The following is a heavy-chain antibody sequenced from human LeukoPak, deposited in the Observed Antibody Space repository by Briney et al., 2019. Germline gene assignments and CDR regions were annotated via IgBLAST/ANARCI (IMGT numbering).Heavy chain of an antibody. D-gene: IGHD5-12*01. CDR3: AREGGSTDY. V-gene: IGHV4-30-4*08. CDR2: IYYSGST. J-gene: IGHJ4*02. Sequence: SETLSLTCTVSCGSIRSGDYYWSWIRQPPGKSLEWIGYIYYSGSTYYNPSLKSRVTISVDKSKSQVSLKLSSVTAADTAVYYCAREGGSTDYWGQGTLVTVSS. CDR1: CGSIRSGDYY.